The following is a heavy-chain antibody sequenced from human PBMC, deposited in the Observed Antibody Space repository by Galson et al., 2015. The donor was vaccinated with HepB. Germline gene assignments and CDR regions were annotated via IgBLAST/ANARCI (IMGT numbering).Heavy chain of an antibody. CDR2: TYYKSKWYN. CDR3: ARAGDKLRRGYYYGMDV. V-gene: IGHV6-1*01. J-gene: IGHJ6*02. Sequence: CAISGDSVSSNSAAWNWIRQSPSRGLEWLGRTYYKSKWYNDYAVSAKSRMTINPDTSKNQFSLHLNSVTPEDTDVYYCARAGDKLRRGYYYGMDVWGQGTTVTVSS. D-gene: IGHD4-23*01. CDR1: GDSVSSNSAA.